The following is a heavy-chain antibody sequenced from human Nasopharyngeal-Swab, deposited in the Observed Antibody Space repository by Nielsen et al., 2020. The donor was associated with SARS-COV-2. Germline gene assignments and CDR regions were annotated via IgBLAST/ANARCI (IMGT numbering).Heavy chain of an antibody. J-gene: IGHJ4*02. CDR1: GGSFSGYY. CDR3: ATTSARSLWQWQITGGYFDY. V-gene: IGHV4-34*01. CDR2: INHSGST. D-gene: IGHD6-19*01. Sequence: GSLRLSCAVYGGSFSGYYWSWIRQPPGKGLEWIGEINHSGSTNYNPSLKSRVTISVDTSKNQFSLKLSSVTAADTAVYYCATTSARSLWQWQITGGYFDYWGQGTLVTVSS.